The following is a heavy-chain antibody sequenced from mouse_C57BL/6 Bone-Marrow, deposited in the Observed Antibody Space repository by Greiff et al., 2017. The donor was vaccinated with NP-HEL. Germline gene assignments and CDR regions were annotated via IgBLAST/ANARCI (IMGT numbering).Heavy chain of an antibody. CDR1: GYAFSSSW. Sequence: QVQLQQSGPELVKPGASVKISCKASGYAFSSSWMNWVKQRPGKGLEWIGRIYPGDGDTNYNGKFKGKATLTADKSSSTAYMQLSSLTSEDSAVYFCARGYHWFAYWGQGTLVTVSA. J-gene: IGHJ3*01. CDR2: IYPGDGDT. CDR3: ARGYHWFAY. V-gene: IGHV1-82*01. D-gene: IGHD2-2*01.